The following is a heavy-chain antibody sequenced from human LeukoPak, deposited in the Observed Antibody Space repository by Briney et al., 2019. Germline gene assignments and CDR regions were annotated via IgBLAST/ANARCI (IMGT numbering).Heavy chain of an antibody. J-gene: IGHJ2*01. CDR3: AKRQGSTVEGNWYVDY. CDR2: ISSNGGTT. Sequence: GGSLRLSCGASGFLLTAYAMSWVRQAPGKGLEWVSTISSNGGTTYNADSVKGRFTISRDNSKKTIYLQMSSLRVEDTAVYYCAKRQGSTVEGNWYVDYWGRGSLVTVSS. V-gene: IGHV3-23*01. D-gene: IGHD4-23*01. CDR1: GFLLTAYA.